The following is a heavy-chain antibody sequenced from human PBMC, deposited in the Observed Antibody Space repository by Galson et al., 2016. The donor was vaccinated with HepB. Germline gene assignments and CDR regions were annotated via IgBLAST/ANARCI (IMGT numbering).Heavy chain of an antibody. V-gene: IGHV3-23*01. Sequence: SLRLSCAASGFTFSSYGMSWVRQAPGKGLEWVSAISGSGGGTFTYYGDSVKGRIIISRDNSRNTLYLQMNSLRAEATAIYYCARAGDRDSDYYMDVWGKGTTVSVSS. D-gene: IGHD5-24*01. CDR2: ISGSGGGTFT. CDR1: GFTFSSYG. CDR3: ARAGDRDSDYYMDV. J-gene: IGHJ6*03.